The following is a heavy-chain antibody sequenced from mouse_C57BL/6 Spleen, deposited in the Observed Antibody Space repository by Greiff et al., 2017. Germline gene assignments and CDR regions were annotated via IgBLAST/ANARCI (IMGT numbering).Heavy chain of an antibody. CDR2: ISSGGDYI. D-gene: IGHD4-1*02. CDR1: GFTFSSYA. J-gene: IGHJ3*01. Sequence: EVQVVESGEGLVKPGGSLKLSCAASGFTFSSYAMSWVRQTPEKRLEWVAYISSGGDYIYYADTVKGRFTISRDNARNTLYLQMSSLKSEDTAMYYCTRDSNWERAYWGQGTLVTVSA. CDR3: TRDSNWERAY. V-gene: IGHV5-9-1*02.